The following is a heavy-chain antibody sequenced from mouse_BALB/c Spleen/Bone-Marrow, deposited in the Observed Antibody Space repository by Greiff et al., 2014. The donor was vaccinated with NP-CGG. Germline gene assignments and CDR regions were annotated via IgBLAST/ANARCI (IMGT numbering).Heavy chain of an antibody. Sequence: EVQLQQSGAELVKPGASVKLSCTASGFNIKDTYMHWVKQRPEQGLEWIGRIDPANGNTKYDPKFQGKATITADTSSNTAYLQLSSLTSEDTAVYYCASWELGRAWFAYWGQGTLVTVSA. J-gene: IGHJ3*01. CDR3: ASWELGRAWFAY. CDR2: IDPANGNT. V-gene: IGHV14-3*02. D-gene: IGHD4-1*01. CDR1: GFNIKDTY.